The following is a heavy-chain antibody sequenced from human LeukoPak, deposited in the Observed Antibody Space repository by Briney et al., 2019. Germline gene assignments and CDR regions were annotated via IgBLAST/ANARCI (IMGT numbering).Heavy chain of an antibody. CDR1: GGSISSGGYS. CDR2: IYYSGST. CDR3: ARISGNRGPPSNDY. J-gene: IGHJ4*02. Sequence: TSETLSLTCAVSGGSISSGGYSWSWIRQPPGKGLEWIGYIYYSGSTYYNPSLKSRVTISVDTSKNQFSLKLSSVTAADTAVYYCARISGNRGPPSNDYWGQGTLVTVSS. V-gene: IGHV4-30-4*07. D-gene: IGHD5-12*01.